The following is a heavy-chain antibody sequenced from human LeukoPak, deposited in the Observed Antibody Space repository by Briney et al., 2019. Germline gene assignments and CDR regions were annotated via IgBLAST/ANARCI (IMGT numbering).Heavy chain of an antibody. Sequence: ASVKVSCKASGYTFTGYYMHWVRQAPGQGLEWMGWINPNSGGTNYAQKFQGRVTMTRDTSISTAYMELSRLRSDDTAVYYCARDLIDYVWRSYRYFDYWGQGTLVTVSS. V-gene: IGHV1-2*02. CDR2: INPNSGGT. D-gene: IGHD3-16*02. J-gene: IGHJ4*02. CDR3: ARDLIDYVWRSYRYFDY. CDR1: GYTFTGYY.